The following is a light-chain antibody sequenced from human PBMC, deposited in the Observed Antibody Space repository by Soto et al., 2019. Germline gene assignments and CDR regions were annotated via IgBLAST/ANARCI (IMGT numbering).Light chain of an antibody. CDR3: CSYAGSSTLYV. J-gene: IGLJ1*01. CDR2: EGS. Sequence: QPVLTQPASVSGSPGQSITISCTGTSSDVGSYNLVSWYQQHPGKAPKLMIYEGSKRPSGVSNRFSGSKSGSTASLTISGLQAEDEADYYCCSYAGSSTLYVFGTGTKLTVL. V-gene: IGLV2-23*01. CDR1: SSDVGSYNL.